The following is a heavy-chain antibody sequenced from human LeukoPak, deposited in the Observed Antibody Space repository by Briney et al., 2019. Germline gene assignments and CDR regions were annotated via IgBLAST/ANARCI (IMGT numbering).Heavy chain of an antibody. CDR1: GSIFSIYW. CDR2: INQDGSEK. CDR3: AKDRTDLAGYFTYYFDY. J-gene: IGHJ4*02. Sequence: GGSLRLSCAASGSIFSIYWMTWVRQAPGKGLEWVANINQDGSEKFYVDSVKGRFTISRDNAKNSLYLQMNSLRAEDTALYYCAKDRTDLAGYFTYYFDYWGQGTLVTVSS. V-gene: IGHV3-7*03. D-gene: IGHD3/OR15-3a*01.